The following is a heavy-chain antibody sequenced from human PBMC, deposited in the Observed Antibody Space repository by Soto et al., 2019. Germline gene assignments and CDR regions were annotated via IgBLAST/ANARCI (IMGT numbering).Heavy chain of an antibody. CDR3: ARVPTI. CDR1: GASIINYY. Sequence: SETLSLSCTVSGASIINYYWAWIRQSPGGGLESIGYVSNTATTTYNPSLKNRVTISVDASKSQFYLKLRSVTVADTAVYYCARVPTIWGQGTLVTVSS. V-gene: IGHV4-59*01. CDR2: VSNTATT. J-gene: IGHJ4*02.